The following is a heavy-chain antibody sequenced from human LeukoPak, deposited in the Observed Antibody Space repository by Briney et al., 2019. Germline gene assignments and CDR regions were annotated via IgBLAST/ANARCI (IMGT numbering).Heavy chain of an antibody. Sequence: PGGSLRLSCAASGFTFSDYYMSWIRQAPGKGLEWVSYISSSGSTIYYADSVKGRFTISRDNAKNSLYLQMNSLRAEDTAVYYCARLEYFDWHRAFDIWGQGTMVTVSS. J-gene: IGHJ3*02. D-gene: IGHD3-9*01. CDR2: ISSSGSTI. CDR3: ARLEYFDWHRAFDI. V-gene: IGHV3-11*01. CDR1: GFTFSDYY.